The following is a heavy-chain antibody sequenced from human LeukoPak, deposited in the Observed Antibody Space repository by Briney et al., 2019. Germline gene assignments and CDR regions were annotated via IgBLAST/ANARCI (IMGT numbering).Heavy chain of an antibody. CDR1: GFTFSSYW. V-gene: IGHV3-74*01. J-gene: IGHJ4*02. CDR3: ASCGRYCSSTSCLDY. D-gene: IGHD2-2*01. Sequence: GGSLRLSCAASGFTFSSYWMHWVRQAPGRGLVWVSRINSDGSSTSYADSVKGRFTISRDNAKNTLYLQMNSLRAEGTAVYYCASCGRYCSSTSCLDYWGQGTLVTVSS. CDR2: INSDGSST.